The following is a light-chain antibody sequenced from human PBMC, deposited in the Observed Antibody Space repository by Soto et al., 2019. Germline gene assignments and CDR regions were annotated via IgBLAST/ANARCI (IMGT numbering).Light chain of an antibody. CDR1: QSVSTNY. J-gene: IGKJ3*01. CDR3: HQYGSTPCT. V-gene: IGKV3-20*01. CDR2: GAS. Sequence: EIVLTQSPGTLSLSPGDRATLSCRASQSVSTNYLAWYQQNLGQAPRLLIYGASSSANGIPDRFSGNGSGTDFTLTISRLEPEDFAVFYCHQYGSTPCTFGTGTKVDIQ.